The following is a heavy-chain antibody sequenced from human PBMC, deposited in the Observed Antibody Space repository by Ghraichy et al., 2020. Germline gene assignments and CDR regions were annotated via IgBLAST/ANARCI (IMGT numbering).Heavy chain of an antibody. CDR1: GGTFSSYA. J-gene: IGHJ4*02. V-gene: IGHV1-69*05. Sequence: SVKVSCKASGGTFSSYAISWVRQAPGQGLEWMGGIIPIFGTANYAQKFQGRVTITTDESTSTAYMELSSLRSEDTAVYYCARDQGYCSGGSCYSPLDYWGQGTLVTVSS. CDR3: ARDQGYCSGGSCYSPLDY. CDR2: IIPIFGTA. D-gene: IGHD2-15*01.